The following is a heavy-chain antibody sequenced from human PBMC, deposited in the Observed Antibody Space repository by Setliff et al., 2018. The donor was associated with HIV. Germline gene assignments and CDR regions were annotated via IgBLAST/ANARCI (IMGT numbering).Heavy chain of an antibody. CDR2: INPNSGGT. Sequence: ASVKVSCKASGYTFIDYYMHWVRQAPGQGLEWMGWINPNSGGTNYAQKFQGRVTMTRDTSISTAYMELSSLRSDDTAVYYCARCMTMTGNWFDPWGQGTLVTVSS. J-gene: IGHJ5*02. CDR3: ARCMTMTGNWFDP. CDR1: GYTFIDYY. V-gene: IGHV1-2*02. D-gene: IGHD3-22*01.